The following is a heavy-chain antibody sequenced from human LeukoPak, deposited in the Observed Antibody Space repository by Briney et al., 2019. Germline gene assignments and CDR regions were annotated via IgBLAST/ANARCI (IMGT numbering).Heavy chain of an antibody. D-gene: IGHD3-22*01. J-gene: IGHJ3*02. CDR2: ISGSGGST. CDR1: GFTFSSYA. Sequence: GGSLRLSCAASGFTFSSYAMSWVRQAPGKGLEWVSAISGSGGSTYYADSGKGRFTISRDNSKNTLYLQMNSLRAEDTAVYYCAKERVHYYDSSGYPRAFDIWGQGTMVTVSS. CDR3: AKERVHYYDSSGYPRAFDI. V-gene: IGHV3-23*01.